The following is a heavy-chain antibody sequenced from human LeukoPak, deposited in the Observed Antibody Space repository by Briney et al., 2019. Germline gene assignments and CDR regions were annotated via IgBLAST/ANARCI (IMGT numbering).Heavy chain of an antibody. V-gene: IGHV4-4*02. CDR1: GGSISSSNW. CDR3: ARSSPYCTNGVCCHY. CDR2: IYHSGST. D-gene: IGHD2-8*01. Sequence: RTSGTLSLTCAVSGGSISSSNWWSWVRQPPGKGLEWIGEIYHSGSTNYNPSLKSRVTISVDKSKNQFSLKLSSVTAADTAVYYCARSSPYCTNGVCCHYWGQGTLVTVSS. J-gene: IGHJ4*02.